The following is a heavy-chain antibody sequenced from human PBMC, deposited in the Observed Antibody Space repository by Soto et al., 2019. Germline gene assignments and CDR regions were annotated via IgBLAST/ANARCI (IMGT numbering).Heavy chain of an antibody. CDR1: GFTFSSYA. CDR2: ISGSGGST. J-gene: IGHJ4*02. V-gene: IGHV3-23*01. Sequence: GGSLRLSCAASGFTFSSYAMSWVRQAPGKGLEWVSAISGSGGSTYYADSVKGRFTISRDNSKNTLYLQMNSLRAEDTAVYYCAKAKEVGELSFTVVVLGYYFDYWGQGTLVTVSS. CDR3: AKAKEVGELSFTVVVLGYYFDY. D-gene: IGHD3-16*02.